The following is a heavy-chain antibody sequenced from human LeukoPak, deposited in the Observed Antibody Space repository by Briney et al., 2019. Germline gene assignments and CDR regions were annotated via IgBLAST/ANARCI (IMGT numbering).Heavy chain of an antibody. CDR3: AGSDTYTPYYFDY. J-gene: IGHJ4*02. D-gene: IGHD3-16*01. CDR2: IKQDESDK. Sequence: GGSLRLSCAASGFIFSNYWMSWVRQAPGKGLEWVATIKQDESDKYYVGSVKGRFIISRDNAKNSLYLQLNSLRAEDTAVYYCAGSDTYTPYYFDYWGQGTLVTVSS. CDR1: GFIFSNYW. V-gene: IGHV3-7*01.